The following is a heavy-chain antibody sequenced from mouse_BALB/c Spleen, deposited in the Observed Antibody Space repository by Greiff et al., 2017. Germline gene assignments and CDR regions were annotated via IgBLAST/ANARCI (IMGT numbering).Heavy chain of an antibody. CDR3: ARGWTYGSSYPWFAY. J-gene: IGHJ3*01. CDR2: ILPGSGST. Sequence: QVHVKQSGAELMKPGASVKISCKATGYTFSSYWIEWVKQRPGHGLEWIGEILPGSGSTNYNEKFKGKATFTADTSSNTAYMQLSSLTSEDSAVYYCARGWTYGSSYPWFAYWGQGTLVTVSA. CDR1: GYTFSSYW. D-gene: IGHD1-1*01. V-gene: IGHV1-9*01.